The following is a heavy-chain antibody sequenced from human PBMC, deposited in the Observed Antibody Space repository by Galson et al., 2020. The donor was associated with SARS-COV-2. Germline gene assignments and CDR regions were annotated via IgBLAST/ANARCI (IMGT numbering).Heavy chain of an antibody. CDR2: IYYSGST. Sequence: SETLSLTCTVSGGSISSSSYYWGWIRQPPGKGLEWIGSIYYSGSTYYNPSLKSRVTISVDTSKNQFSLKLSSVTAADMAVYYCARGHYYYGMDVWGQGTTVTVSS. CDR1: GGSISSSSYY. J-gene: IGHJ6*02. V-gene: IGHV4-39*07. CDR3: ARGHYYYGMDV.